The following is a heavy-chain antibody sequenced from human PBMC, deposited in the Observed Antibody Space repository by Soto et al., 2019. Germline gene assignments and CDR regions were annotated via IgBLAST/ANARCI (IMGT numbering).Heavy chain of an antibody. CDR1: GGSFSGYY. J-gene: IGHJ6*03. CDR2: INHSGST. CDR3: AREVRQLVRTYYYYYYMDV. D-gene: IGHD6-6*01. V-gene: IGHV4-34*01. Sequence: SETLSLTCAVYGGSFSGYYWSWIRQPPGKGLEWIGEINHSGSTNYNPSLKSRVTISVDTSKNQFSLKLSSVTAAGTAVYYCAREVRQLVRTYYYYYYMDVWGKGTTVTVSS.